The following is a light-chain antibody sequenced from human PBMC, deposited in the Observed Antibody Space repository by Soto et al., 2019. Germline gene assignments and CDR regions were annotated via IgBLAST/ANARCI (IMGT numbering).Light chain of an antibody. CDR3: ASYTSAGTLGI. V-gene: IGLV2-14*01. CDR2: EVT. Sequence: QSVLTQPASVSGSPGQSITISCTGTSSDIGGYNYVSWYQQHPGKAPKLIIFEVTNRPSGVPHRFSGSKSANTASLTISGLQAEDEADYYCASYTSAGTLGIFGGGTQLTVL. CDR1: SSDIGGYNY. J-gene: IGLJ2*01.